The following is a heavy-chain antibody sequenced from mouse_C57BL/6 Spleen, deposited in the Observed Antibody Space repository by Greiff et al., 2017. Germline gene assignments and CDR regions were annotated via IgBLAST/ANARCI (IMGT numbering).Heavy chain of an antibody. CDR1: GYTFTSYW. J-gene: IGHJ2*01. Sequence: QVQLKQPGAELVKPGASVKLSCKASGYTFTSYWMHWVKQRPGQGLEWIGMIHPNSGSTNYNEKFKSKATLTVDKSSSTAYMQLSSLTSEDSAVYYCARSWDDYFDYWGQGTTLTVSS. V-gene: IGHV1-64*01. CDR3: ARSWDDYFDY. D-gene: IGHD4-1*01. CDR2: IHPNSGST.